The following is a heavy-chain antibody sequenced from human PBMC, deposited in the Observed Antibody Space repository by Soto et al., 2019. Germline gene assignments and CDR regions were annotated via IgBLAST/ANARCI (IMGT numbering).Heavy chain of an antibody. Sequence: QVQLVQSGAEVKKPGSSVKVSCKASGGTFSSYSINWVRQAPGQGLEWMGEIIPIFGTANYAQKFQGRVTITADESTSTAYMELSSLRAEDAAVYYCARDGGRHSGGIDYWGQGTLVTVSS. V-gene: IGHV1-69*01. CDR2: IIPIFGTA. D-gene: IGHD1-26*01. CDR3: ARDGGRHSGGIDY. J-gene: IGHJ4*02. CDR1: GGTFSSYS.